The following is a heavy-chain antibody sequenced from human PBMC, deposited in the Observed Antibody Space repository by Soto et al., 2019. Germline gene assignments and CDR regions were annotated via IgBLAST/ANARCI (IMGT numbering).Heavy chain of an antibody. V-gene: IGHV3-74*03. CDR3: AKLPWEVAPA. J-gene: IGHJ5*02. CDR1: GFTFGNFW. CDR2: IGTDGTDI. D-gene: IGHD1-26*01. Sequence: GGSLRLSCSGSGFTFGNFWIHWVRQAAEKGLEWVSHIGTDGTDIVYADSVKGRFISSRDNARNTVYLQMNSLEAEDTAVYYCAKLPWEVAPAWGQGTLVTVSS.